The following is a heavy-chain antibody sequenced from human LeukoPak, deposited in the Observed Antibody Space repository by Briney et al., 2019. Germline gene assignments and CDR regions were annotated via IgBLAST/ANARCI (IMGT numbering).Heavy chain of an antibody. V-gene: IGHV4-34*01. CDR3: ARLRPINKNYDILTGWGRGYYYYYYMDV. Sequence: SETLSLTCAVYGGSFSGYYWSWIRQPPGKGLEWIGEINHSGSTNYNPSLTSPVTISVDTSKNQFSLKLSSATAADTAVYYCARLRPINKNYDILTGWGRGYYYYYYMDVWGKGTTVTISS. CDR1: GGSFSGYY. J-gene: IGHJ6*03. D-gene: IGHD3-9*01. CDR2: INHSGST.